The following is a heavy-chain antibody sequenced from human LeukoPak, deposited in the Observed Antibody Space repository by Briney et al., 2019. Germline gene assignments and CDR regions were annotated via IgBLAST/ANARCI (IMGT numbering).Heavy chain of an antibody. CDR1: GGTFSSYA. J-gene: IGHJ5*02. CDR3: ARIVAAGFHNWFDP. D-gene: IGHD6-13*01. CDR2: IIPIFGTA. V-gene: IGHV1-69*13. Sequence: ASVKVSCKASGGTFSSYAISWVRQAPGQGLEWMGGIIPIFGTANYAQKFQGRVTITADESTSTAYMELSSLRSEDTAVYYCARIVAAGFHNWFDPWGQGTLVTVSS.